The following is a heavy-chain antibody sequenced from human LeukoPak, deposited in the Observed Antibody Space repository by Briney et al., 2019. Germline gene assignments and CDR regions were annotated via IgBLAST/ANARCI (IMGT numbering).Heavy chain of an antibody. V-gene: IGHV1-46*01. Sequence: GASVKVSCKASGYTFTNYYLHWVRQAPGQGLEWMGILNPGGGSRNYAQKFQGRVTMTRDTSTSTVYMELSSLRSEDTAVYYCARDSGYSYGYNYWGQGTLVTVSS. J-gene: IGHJ4*02. D-gene: IGHD5-18*01. CDR2: LNPGGGSR. CDR3: ARDSGYSYGYNY. CDR1: GYTFTNYY.